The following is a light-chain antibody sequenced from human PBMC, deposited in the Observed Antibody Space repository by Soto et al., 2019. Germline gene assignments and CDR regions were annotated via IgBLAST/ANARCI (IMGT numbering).Light chain of an antibody. Sequence: EIVMTQSPATLSVSPGERATLSCRASQRISNNLAWYQQKAGQAPRLLIYGASTRATGIPARFSGSGSETEFTLTISSLQSEDFAVYYCQQYNNWPPYTFGQGPKLEIK. V-gene: IGKV3-15*01. CDR2: GAS. CDR3: QQYNNWPPYT. J-gene: IGKJ2*01. CDR1: QRISNN.